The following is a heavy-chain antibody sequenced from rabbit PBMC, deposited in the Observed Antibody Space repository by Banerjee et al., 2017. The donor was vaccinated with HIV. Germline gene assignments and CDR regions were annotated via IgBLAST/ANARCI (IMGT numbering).Heavy chain of an antibody. Sequence: QSLEESGGDLVQPGASLTLTCTASGFSFSNNYYMCWVRQAPGKGLEWIGYIYNGDGSAYYASWAKGRFTISKTSSTTVTLQMTSLTAADTATYFCTRNFNLWGPGTLVTVS. J-gene: IGHJ4*01. CDR3: TRNFNL. CDR2: IYNGDGSA. V-gene: IGHV1S40*01. CDR1: GFSFSNNYY.